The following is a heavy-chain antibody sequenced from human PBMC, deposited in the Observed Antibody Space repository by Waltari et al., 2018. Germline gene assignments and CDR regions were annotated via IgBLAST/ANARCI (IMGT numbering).Heavy chain of an antibody. V-gene: IGHV3-15*01. CDR2: IKRKTDGGTT. Sequence: EVQLVESGGGLVKPGGSLRLSCAASGFTFNNAWMSWVRQAPGKGLEWVGRIKRKTDGGTTDYAAPVKGRLTISRDDSKNMLFLQMNSLKSEDTAVYYCATAAAAGYGGFEYWGQGTLVTVSS. J-gene: IGHJ4*02. D-gene: IGHD6-13*01. CDR1: GFTFNNAW. CDR3: ATAAAAGYGGFEY.